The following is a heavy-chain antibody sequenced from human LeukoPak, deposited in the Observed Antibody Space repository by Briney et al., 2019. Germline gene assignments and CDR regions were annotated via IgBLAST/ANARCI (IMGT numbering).Heavy chain of an antibody. V-gene: IGHV3-43*01. CDR3: AKDLYSSSSYYFDY. J-gene: IGHJ4*02. CDR1: GFTFDDYT. CDR2: ISWDGGST. Sequence: GGSLRLSCAASGFTFDDYTMHWVRQAPGKGLERVSLISWDGGSTYYADSVKGRFTISRDNSKNSLYLQMNSLRTEDTALYYCAKDLYSSSSYYFDYWGQGTLVTVSS. D-gene: IGHD6-13*01.